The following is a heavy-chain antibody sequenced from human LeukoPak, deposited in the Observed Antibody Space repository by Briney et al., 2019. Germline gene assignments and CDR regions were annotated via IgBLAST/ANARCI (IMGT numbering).Heavy chain of an antibody. Sequence: GGSLRLSCAASGFTFSNYWMSWVRQAPGKGLEWAANIKEDGSEKYYVASVKGRFTISRDNAKNSLFLQMNTLRAEDTAVYYCARDRSTSYYGQGTLVTVSS. CDR2: IKEDGSEK. V-gene: IGHV3-7*01. J-gene: IGHJ4*02. CDR1: GFTFSNYW. CDR3: ARDRSTSY. D-gene: IGHD2-2*01.